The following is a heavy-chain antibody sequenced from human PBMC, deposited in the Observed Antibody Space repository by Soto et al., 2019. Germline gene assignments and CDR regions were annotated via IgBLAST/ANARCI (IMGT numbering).Heavy chain of an antibody. D-gene: IGHD2-15*01. CDR1: GYTFTSYG. Sequence: ASVKVSCKASGYTFTSYGISWVRQAPGQGLEWMGWISAYNGNTNYAQKLQGRVTMTTDTSTSTAYMELRSLRSDDTAVYYCARDVGIVVVVAATENWFDPWGQGTLVT. CDR3: ARDVGIVVVVAATENWFDP. J-gene: IGHJ5*02. V-gene: IGHV1-18*04. CDR2: ISAYNGNT.